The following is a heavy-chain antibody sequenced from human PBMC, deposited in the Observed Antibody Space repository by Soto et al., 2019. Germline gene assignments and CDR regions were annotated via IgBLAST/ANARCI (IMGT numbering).Heavy chain of an antibody. Sequence: SETLSLTCTVSWGSISSYYWSWIRQPSWKGLEWIVRIYTSGSTKYNPSLKSRVTMSVDTSTNQFSLKLSSVTAADTAVYYSARDRYDFWSGYYHSYYYYYGMDVWGQGTTVTVS. V-gene: IGHV4-4*07. CDR1: WGSISSYY. J-gene: IGHJ6*02. CDR2: IYTSGST. CDR3: ARDRYDFWSGYYHSYYYYYGMDV. D-gene: IGHD3-3*01.